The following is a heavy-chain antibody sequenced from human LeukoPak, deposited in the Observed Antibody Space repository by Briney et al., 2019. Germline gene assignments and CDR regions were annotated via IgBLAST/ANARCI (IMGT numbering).Heavy chain of an antibody. V-gene: IGHV4-59*08. CDR1: GGSISSYY. Sequence: SETLSLTCTVSGGSISSYYWSWIRQPPGKGLEWIGYIYYTGSTNYNPSLKSRVTISLDTSKNQFSLKLTSVTAADTAVYYCVAEEYGTGSYYKSAFWGKGALVTVSS. CDR2: IYYTGST. CDR3: VAEEYGTGSYYKSAF. J-gene: IGHJ4*02. D-gene: IGHD3-10*01.